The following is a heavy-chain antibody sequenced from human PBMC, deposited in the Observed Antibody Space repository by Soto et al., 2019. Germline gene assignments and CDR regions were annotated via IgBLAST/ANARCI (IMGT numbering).Heavy chain of an antibody. CDR2: ISSNGGST. D-gene: IGHD6-19*01. CDR1: GFTFSSYA. J-gene: IGHJ5*02. V-gene: IGHV3-64*01. Sequence: PGGSLRLSCAASGFTFSSYAMHWVRQAPGKGLEYVSAISSNGGSTYYANSVKGRFTISRDNSKNTLYLQMGSLRAEDMAVYYGARAYSSGWSEFDDWGQETLVTVPS. CDR3: ARAYSSGWSEFDD.